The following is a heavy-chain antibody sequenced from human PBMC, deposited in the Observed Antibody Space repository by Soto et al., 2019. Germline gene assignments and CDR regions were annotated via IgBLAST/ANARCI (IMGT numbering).Heavy chain of an antibody. D-gene: IGHD6-13*01. CDR2: IGPAGDT. Sequence: VQLVESGGGLVQPGGSLRLSCAVSGITFSSYDMHWVRQPPGKGLEWVSGIGPAGDTYYPGSVQGRFTISRDNGKNFLYLQVNSLRADDTAVYYCATGGWGSSWYEGGSRIDYWGQGTLVTVSS. CDR3: ATGGWGSSWYEGGSRIDY. CDR1: GITFSSYD. V-gene: IGHV3-13*01. J-gene: IGHJ4*02.